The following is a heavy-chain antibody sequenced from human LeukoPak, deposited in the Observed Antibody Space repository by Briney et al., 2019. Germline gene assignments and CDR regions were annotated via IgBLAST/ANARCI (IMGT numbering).Heavy chain of an antibody. J-gene: IGHJ5*02. V-gene: IGHV3-30*04. CDR1: GFTFDDFA. CDR2: IFYDGTIY. Sequence: PGGSLRLSCTASGFTFDDFAMHWVRQAPGKGLEWVAVIFYDGTIYYYADSVKGRFTISRDNSKNTLFLQMNSLRAEDTALYYCAKDYWYSGAFPQPVISWGQGTLVTVSS. CDR3: AKDYWYSGAFPQPVIS. D-gene: IGHD1-26*01.